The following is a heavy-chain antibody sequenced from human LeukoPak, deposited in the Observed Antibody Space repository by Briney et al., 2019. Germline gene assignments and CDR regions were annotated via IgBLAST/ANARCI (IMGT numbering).Heavy chain of an antibody. Sequence: ASVKVSSKASGYIFINYGISWVRQAPGQGLEWMGWISPYNGHTNYAPNLQDRLTMTTDTSTSTAYMELRSLRSDDTAVYYCAKTRDTVLNEYWGHVTLVTVSS. CDR1: GYIFINYG. CDR3: AKTRDTVLNEY. J-gene: IGHJ4*01. V-gene: IGHV1-18*01. CDR2: ISPYNGHT.